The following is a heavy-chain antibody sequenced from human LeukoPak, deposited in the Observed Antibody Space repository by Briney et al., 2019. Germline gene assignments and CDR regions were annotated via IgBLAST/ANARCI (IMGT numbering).Heavy chain of an antibody. CDR3: AELGITMIGGV. D-gene: IGHD3-10*02. Sequence: GSLRLSCAASGFTFSAYWMSWVRQAPGKGLEWVANINQHGSEKDYVDSVKGRFTISRDNAKNSLYLQMNSLRAEDTAIYYCAELGITMIGGVWGKGTTVTISS. CDR2: INQHGSEK. V-gene: IGHV3-7*01. J-gene: IGHJ6*04. CDR1: GFTFSAYW.